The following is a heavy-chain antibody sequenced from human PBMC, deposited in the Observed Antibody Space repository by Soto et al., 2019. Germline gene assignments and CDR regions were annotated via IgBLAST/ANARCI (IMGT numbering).Heavy chain of an antibody. J-gene: IGHJ6*02. CDR3: ATIPLGGDYATDYYGIDV. Sequence: ASVKVSCKVSGYTLTELSMHWVRQAPGKGLEWMGGFDPEDGETIYAQKFQGRVTMTEDTSTDTAYMELSSLRSEDTAVYYCATIPLGGDYATDYYGIDVWGQGTTVTV. CDR2: FDPEDGET. D-gene: IGHD4-17*01. V-gene: IGHV1-24*01. CDR1: GYTLTELS.